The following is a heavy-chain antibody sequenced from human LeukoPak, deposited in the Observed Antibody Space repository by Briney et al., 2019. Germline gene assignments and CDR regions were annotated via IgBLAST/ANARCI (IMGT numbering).Heavy chain of an antibody. CDR2: IYYSGST. D-gene: IGHD3-3*01. V-gene: IGHV4-39*07. Sequence: PSETLSLTCTVSGGSISSSSYYWGWIRQPPGKGLEWIGSIYYSGSTYYNPSLKSRVTISVDTSKNQFSLKLSSVTAADTAVYYCASRYYDFWSGYNDAFDIWGQGTMVTVSS. CDR3: ASRYYDFWSGYNDAFDI. J-gene: IGHJ3*02. CDR1: GGSISSSSYY.